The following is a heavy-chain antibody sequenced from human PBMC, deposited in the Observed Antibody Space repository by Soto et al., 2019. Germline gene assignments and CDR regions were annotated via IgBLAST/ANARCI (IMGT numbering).Heavy chain of an antibody. CDR3: ARGGITIFGVVINFDAFDI. Sequence: SVKVSCKASGGTFSSYAISWVRQAPGQGLEWMGGIIPIFGTANYAQKFQGRVTITADESTSTAYMELSSLRSEDTAVYYCARGGITIFGVVINFDAFDIWGRGTMVTVSS. CDR2: IIPIFGTA. V-gene: IGHV1-69*13. D-gene: IGHD3-3*01. J-gene: IGHJ3*02. CDR1: GGTFSSYA.